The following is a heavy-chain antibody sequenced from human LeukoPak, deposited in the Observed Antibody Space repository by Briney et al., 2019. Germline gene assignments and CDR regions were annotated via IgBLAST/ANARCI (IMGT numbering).Heavy chain of an antibody. CDR1: GYTFTGYY. D-gene: IGHD3-3*01. CDR2: INPNSGGT. J-gene: IGHJ4*02. V-gene: IGHV1-2*06. CDR3: SRDTHSRFLEWFV. Sequence: ASVKVSCKASGYTFTGYYMHWVRQAPGQGLEWMGRINPNSGGTNYAQKFQGRVTMTRDTSISTAYMELSRLRSDDTAVYYCSRDTHSRFLEWFVWGQGTRDTVSS.